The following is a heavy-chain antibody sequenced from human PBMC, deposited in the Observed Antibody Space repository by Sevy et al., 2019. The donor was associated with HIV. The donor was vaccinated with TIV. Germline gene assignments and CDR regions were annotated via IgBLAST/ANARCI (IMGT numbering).Heavy chain of an antibody. CDR3: GKGGGGHYDPDEIGYYFYYYNMDV. CDR2: ISGSGTRT. V-gene: IGHV3-23*01. D-gene: IGHD3-22*01. Sequence: GGSLRLSCAVSGFSFDSYGMTWVRQAPGKGLEWVSGISGSGTRTYYADSVKGRFIISRDNSKNTLYLQMNSLRSEDQAIDYCGKGGGGHYDPDEIGYYFYYYNMDVWGKGTTVTVSS. J-gene: IGHJ6*03. CDR1: GFSFDSYG.